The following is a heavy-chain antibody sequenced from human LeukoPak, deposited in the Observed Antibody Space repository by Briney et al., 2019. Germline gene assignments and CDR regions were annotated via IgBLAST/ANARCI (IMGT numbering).Heavy chain of an antibody. Sequence: ASVKVSCKASGYTFTGYYMHWVRQAPGQGLEWMGWINPNSGGTNYAQKFQGRVTMTRNTSISTAYMELSSLRSEDTAVYYCARGKGSSDYWGQGTLVTVSS. D-gene: IGHD1-26*01. V-gene: IGHV1-2*02. J-gene: IGHJ4*02. CDR1: GYTFTGYY. CDR2: INPNSGGT. CDR3: ARGKGSSDY.